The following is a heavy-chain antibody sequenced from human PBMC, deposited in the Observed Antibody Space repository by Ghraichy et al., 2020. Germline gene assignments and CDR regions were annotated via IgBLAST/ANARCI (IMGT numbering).Heavy chain of an antibody. CDR1: GFNFTNYG. V-gene: IGHV3-33*01. CDR3: ARDSYYDSSGYYYYYFDY. Sequence: GGSLRLSCAASGFNFTNYGMHWVRQAPGKGLEWVAVIWYDGSNKYYADSVKGRFTISRDNSKNTLYLQMNSLTAEDTAVYYCARDSYYDSSGYYYYYFDYWGQGTLVTVSS. CDR2: IWYDGSNK. J-gene: IGHJ4*02. D-gene: IGHD3-22*01.